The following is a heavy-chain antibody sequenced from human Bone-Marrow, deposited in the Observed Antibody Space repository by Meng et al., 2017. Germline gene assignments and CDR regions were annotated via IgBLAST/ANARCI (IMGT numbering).Heavy chain of an antibody. Sequence: SETLSLTCAVSGYSITGSYNWCWIRQSPGKGLEWFGYIYYSGSTYYNPSLQSRVTISVDTSKNQFSLQLSSVTAADTAVYYCARGIREGYDTSGYYLTDYWGQGTLVTVSS. V-gene: IGHV4-31*11. CDR2: IYYSGST. CDR1: GYSITGSYN. D-gene: IGHD3-22*01. J-gene: IGHJ4*02. CDR3: ARGIREGYDTSGYYLTDY.